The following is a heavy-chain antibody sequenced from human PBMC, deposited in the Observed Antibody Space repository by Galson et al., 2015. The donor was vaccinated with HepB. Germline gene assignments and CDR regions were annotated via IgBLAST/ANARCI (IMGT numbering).Heavy chain of an antibody. Sequence: SVKVSCKASGYTFTSYAMHWVRQAPGQRLEWMGWINAGNGNTKYSQKFQGRVTITRDTSASTAYMELSSLRSEDTAVYYCARITWIQLWPLFDYWGQGTLVTVSS. CDR3: ARITWIQLWPLFDY. CDR2: INAGNGNT. D-gene: IGHD5-18*01. CDR1: GYTFTSYA. J-gene: IGHJ4*02. V-gene: IGHV1-3*01.